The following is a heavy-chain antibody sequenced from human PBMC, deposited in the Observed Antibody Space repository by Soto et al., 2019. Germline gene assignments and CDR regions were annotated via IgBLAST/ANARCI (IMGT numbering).Heavy chain of an antibody. D-gene: IGHD3-10*01. V-gene: IGHV3-23*01. CDR3: DTHVRSGSYPDN. Sequence: EVQLLASGGGLIQPGGALRLYCAASGFSFCNYGMSWVRQAPGRGLEWVSGLCASGGRTYYADSVKGRFTISRDNSKNTLYLPMNRLRAEDTAIYYCDTHVRSGSYPDNWGQGNLVTV. CDR1: GFSFCNYG. J-gene: IGHJ4*02. CDR2: LCASGGRT.